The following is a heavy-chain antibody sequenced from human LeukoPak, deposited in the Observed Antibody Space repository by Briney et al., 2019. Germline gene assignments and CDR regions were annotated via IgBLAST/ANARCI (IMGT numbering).Heavy chain of an antibody. J-gene: IGHJ4*02. CDR3: ARRRTLGHYYDSSGYYYPFDY. D-gene: IGHD3-22*01. CDR1: GGSISSSSYY. V-gene: IGHV4-39*01. Sequence: PSETLYLTCTVSGGSISSSSYYWGWIRQPPGKGLEWIGSIYYSGSTYYNPSLKSRVTISVDTSKNQFSLKLSSVTAADTAVYYCARRRTLGHYYDSSGYYYPFDYWGQGTLVTVSS. CDR2: IYYSGST.